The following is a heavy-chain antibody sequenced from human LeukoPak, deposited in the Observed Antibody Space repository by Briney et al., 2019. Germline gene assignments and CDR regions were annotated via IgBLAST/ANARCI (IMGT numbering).Heavy chain of an antibody. CDR1: GFTFSIYG. V-gene: IGHV3-30*02. Sequence: GGSLRLSCAASGFTFSIYGMHWVRQAAGKGLEWVAFIRYDESNKYYADSVKGRFTISRDDSKNTVYLEMNSLRPDDTAVYYCAKDREYHAFGESDSWGQGTLVTVSS. D-gene: IGHD3-10*01. CDR2: IRYDESNK. CDR3: AKDREYHAFGESDS. J-gene: IGHJ4*02.